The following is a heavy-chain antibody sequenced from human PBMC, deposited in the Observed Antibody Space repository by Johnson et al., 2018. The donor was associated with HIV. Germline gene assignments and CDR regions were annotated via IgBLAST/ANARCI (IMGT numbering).Heavy chain of an antibody. D-gene: IGHD6-13*01. Sequence: QVQLVESGGGVVQPGRSLRLSCAASGFTFSSYGIHWVRQAPGKGLEWVAFISYDGSNKYYADSVKGRFTISRDNSKNTLYLQMKSLRAEDTAVYYCARARDRSSSRDAFDIWGQGTMVTVSS. J-gene: IGHJ3*02. V-gene: IGHV3-30*03. CDR2: ISYDGSNK. CDR3: ARARDRSSSRDAFDI. CDR1: GFTFSSYG.